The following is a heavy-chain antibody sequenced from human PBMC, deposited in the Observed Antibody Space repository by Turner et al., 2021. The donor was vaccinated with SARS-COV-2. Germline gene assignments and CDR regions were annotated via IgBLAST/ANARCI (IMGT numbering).Heavy chain of an antibody. Sequence: VQLVQSGAEVQKPGSSVKVSCKASGGTFSSYAISWVRQAPGQGLECMGGIIPILGIANYAQKVQGRVTITADRSTSTAYMELSSLRSEDTAVYYCAKAATMVRGVIRNSFYYYYGMDVWGQGTTVTVSS. J-gene: IGHJ6*02. CDR3: AKAATMVRGVIRNSFYYYYGMDV. D-gene: IGHD3-10*01. CDR1: GGTFSSYA. CDR2: IIPILGIA. V-gene: IGHV1-69*10.